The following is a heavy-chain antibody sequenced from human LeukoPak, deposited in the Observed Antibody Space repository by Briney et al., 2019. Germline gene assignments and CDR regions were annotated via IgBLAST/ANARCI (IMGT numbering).Heavy chain of an antibody. CDR1: GGSISSGSYY. V-gene: IGHV4-61*02. Sequence: SETLSLTCTVSGGSISSGSYYWSWIRQPAGKGLEWVGRTYTSGSTIYNPSLERRVTISLDTSKNQFSLKLSSVTAADTAVYYCARDSSLPGWFDPWGQGTLVTVSS. CDR2: TYTSGST. CDR3: ARDSSLPGWFDP. D-gene: IGHD1-14*01. J-gene: IGHJ5*02.